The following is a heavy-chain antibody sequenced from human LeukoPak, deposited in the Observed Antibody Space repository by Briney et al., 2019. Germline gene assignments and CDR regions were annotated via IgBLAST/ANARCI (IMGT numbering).Heavy chain of an antibody. J-gene: IGHJ4*02. Sequence: PGGSLRLSCAGSGFTFSSYAMSWVRQAPGKGLEWVSAISDSGDYTYYADSVKGRFTISRDNSKNTLYLQMNSLRAGDMAVYYCAKAMNPVTIFGVVTYFDYWGQGTLVTVSS. CDR2: ISDSGDYT. CDR3: AKAMNPVTIFGVVTYFDY. D-gene: IGHD3-3*01. CDR1: GFTFSSYA. V-gene: IGHV3-23*01.